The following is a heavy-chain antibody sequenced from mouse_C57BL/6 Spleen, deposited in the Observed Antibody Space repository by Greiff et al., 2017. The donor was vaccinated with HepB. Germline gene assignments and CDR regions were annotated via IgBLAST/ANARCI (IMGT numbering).Heavy chain of an antibody. CDR1: GFTFSDYY. J-gene: IGHJ1*03. CDR3: ARPVYDGYFYWYFDV. D-gene: IGHD2-3*01. CDR2: ISNGGGST. V-gene: IGHV5-12*01. Sequence: EVKVEESGGGLVQPGGSLKLSCAASGFTFSDYYMYWVRQTPEKRLEWVAYISNGGGSTYYPATVKGRFTISRDNAKNTLYLQMSRLKSEDTAMYYCARPVYDGYFYWYFDVWGTGTTVTVSS.